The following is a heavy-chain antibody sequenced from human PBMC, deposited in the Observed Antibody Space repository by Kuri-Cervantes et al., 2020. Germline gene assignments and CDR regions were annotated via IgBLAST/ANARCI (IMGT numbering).Heavy chain of an antibody. J-gene: IGHJ4*02. CDR2: IYYSGST. Sequence: SCTVSGGSISSGDYYWSWIRQPPGKGLEWIGYIYYSGSTYYNPSLKSRVTISVDTSKNQFSLKLSSVTAADTAVYYCARGRSGSYLVSWGQGTLVTVSS. CDR1: GGSISSGDYY. D-gene: IGHD1-26*01. V-gene: IGHV4-30-4*01. CDR3: ARGRSGSYLVS.